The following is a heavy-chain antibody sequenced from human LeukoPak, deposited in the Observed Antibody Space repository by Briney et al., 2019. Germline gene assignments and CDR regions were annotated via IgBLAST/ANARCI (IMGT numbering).Heavy chain of an antibody. Sequence: GSSVKVSCKASGGTFSSYAISWVRQAPGQGLEWMGRIIPIFGIANYAQKFQGRVTITADKSTSTAYMELSSLRSEDTAVYCCAREMVGATPPSDYWGQGTLVTVSS. J-gene: IGHJ4*02. CDR2: IIPIFGIA. D-gene: IGHD1-26*01. V-gene: IGHV1-69*04. CDR3: AREMVGATPPSDY. CDR1: GGTFSSYA.